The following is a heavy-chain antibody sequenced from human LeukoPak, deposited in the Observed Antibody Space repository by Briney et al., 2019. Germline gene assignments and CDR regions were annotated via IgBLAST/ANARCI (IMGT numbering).Heavy chain of an antibody. CDR2: ITGNGGST. V-gene: IGHV3-23*01. CDR3: AKAPPYKKYFDY. J-gene: IGHJ4*02. CDR1: GFTFNNYA. Sequence: GGSLRLSCAASGFTFNNYAMSWVRQAPGKGLEWVSAITGNGGSTYYADSVKGRFTISRDNSKNTLHLQMNSLRAEDTAVYYCAKAPPYKKYFDYWGQGTLVTVSS. D-gene: IGHD1-1*01.